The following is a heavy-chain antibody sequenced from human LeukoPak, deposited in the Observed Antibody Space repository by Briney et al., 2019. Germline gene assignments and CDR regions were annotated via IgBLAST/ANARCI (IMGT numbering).Heavy chain of an antibody. CDR3: TRAGPTTTQGQIDYYFYMDV. CDR2: TRNKANSYTT. V-gene: IGHV3-72*01. J-gene: IGHJ6*03. D-gene: IGHD1-7*01. CDR1: GFNFGDYY. Sequence: QSGGSLRLSCAASGFNFGDYYMDWVRQAPGKGLEWVGRTRNKANSYTTEYAASVKGRFTISRDDSTNSLYLQMSTLKTDDTAVYYCTRAGPTTTQGQIDYYFYMDVWGKGTTVTVSS.